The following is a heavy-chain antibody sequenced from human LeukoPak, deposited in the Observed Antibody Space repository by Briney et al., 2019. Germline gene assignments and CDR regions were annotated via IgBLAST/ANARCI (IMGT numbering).Heavy chain of an antibody. CDR2: IYYSGST. V-gene: IGHV4-59*08. CDR3: ARLQPIYGDYTGGWFDP. CDR1: GGSISSYY. D-gene: IGHD4-17*01. Sequence: PSETLSLTCTVSGGSISSYYWSWIRQPPGKGLEWIGYIYYSGSTNYNPSLKSRVTISVDTSKNQFSLKLSSVTAADTAVYYRARLQPIYGDYTGGWFDPWGQGTLVTVSS. J-gene: IGHJ5*02.